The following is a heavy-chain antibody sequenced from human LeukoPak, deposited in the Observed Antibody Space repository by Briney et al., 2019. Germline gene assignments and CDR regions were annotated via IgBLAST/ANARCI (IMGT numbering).Heavy chain of an antibody. Sequence: PGGSLRLSCAASGFSFSSYSMNWVRQAPGKGLEWVSSISSSSSYIYYADSVKGRFTISRDNAKNSLYLQMNSLRAEDTAVYYCASGRLTRNEGGFCWGQGTLVTVSS. J-gene: IGHJ4*02. CDR2: ISSSSSYI. V-gene: IGHV3-21*01. CDR3: ASGRLTRNEGGFC. D-gene: IGHD3-3*01. CDR1: GFSFSSYS.